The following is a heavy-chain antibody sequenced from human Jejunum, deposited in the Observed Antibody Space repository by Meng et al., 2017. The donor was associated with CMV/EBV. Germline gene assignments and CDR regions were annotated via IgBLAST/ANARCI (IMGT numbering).Heavy chain of an antibody. Sequence: VSSYSATWTWIRQSPARGLEWLGKTYYRSKWWYNDNAVALRGRITINADASKNQFSLQLNSVTPEDTAVYYCARGDKNGHYLDYWGQGALVTVSS. CDR2: TYYRSKWWYN. D-gene: IGHD3-22*01. V-gene: IGHV6-1*01. CDR3: ARGDKNGHYLDY. CDR1: VSSYSAT. J-gene: IGHJ4*02.